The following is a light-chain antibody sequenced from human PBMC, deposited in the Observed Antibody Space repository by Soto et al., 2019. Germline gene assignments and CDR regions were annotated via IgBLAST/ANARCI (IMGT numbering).Light chain of an antibody. J-gene: IGKJ4*01. CDR3: QQYGSSPLT. Sequence: TLLTQSPGTLSLSPGERATLSSRACQSVSSSYLAWYQQKPGQAPRLLIYGASSRATGIPDRFSGSGSGTDFTLTISRLEPEDFAVYYCQQYGSSPLTFGGGTKVDIK. V-gene: IGKV3-20*01. CDR2: GAS. CDR1: QSVSSSY.